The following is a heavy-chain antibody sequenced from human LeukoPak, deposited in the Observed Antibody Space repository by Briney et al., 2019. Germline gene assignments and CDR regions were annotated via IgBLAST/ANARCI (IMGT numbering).Heavy chain of an antibody. CDR2: IYYSGST. V-gene: IGHV4-30-4*01. CDR3: ARGRRGYSGYEFDY. Sequence: SQTLSLTCTVSGGSISSGYYYWSWIRQPPGKGLEWIGYIYYSGSTYYNPSLKSRVTISVDTSKNQFSLKLSSVTAADTAVYYCARGRRGYSGYEFDYWGQGTLVTVSS. J-gene: IGHJ4*02. D-gene: IGHD5-12*01. CDR1: GGSISSGYYY.